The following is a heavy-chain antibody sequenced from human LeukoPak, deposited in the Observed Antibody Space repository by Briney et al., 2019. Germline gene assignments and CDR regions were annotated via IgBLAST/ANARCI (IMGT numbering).Heavy chain of an antibody. CDR1: GFTFSSYS. CDR3: ARAGPLGVWLSYFDY. CDR2: ISSSGSTI. Sequence: PGGSLRLSCAASGFTFSSYSMNWVRQAPGKGLEWVSSISSSGSTIYYADSVKGRFTISRDNAKNSLYLQMNSLRAEDTAVYYCARAGPLGVWLSYFDYWGQGTLVTVSS. J-gene: IGHJ4*02. D-gene: IGHD3-22*01. V-gene: IGHV3-48*04.